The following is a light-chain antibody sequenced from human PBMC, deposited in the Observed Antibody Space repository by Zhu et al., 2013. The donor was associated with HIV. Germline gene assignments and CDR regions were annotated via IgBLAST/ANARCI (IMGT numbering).Light chain of an antibody. V-gene: IGKV1-9*01. Sequence: DIQLTQSPSFLSASVGDSVTITCRASQGISNYLVWYQQKPGQAPKLLIYGASTLQSGVPPRFSGSGSGTEFTLTITNLQPEDFATYYCQQVNYYVTFGGGTKVDIK. J-gene: IGKJ4*01. CDR1: QGISNY. CDR3: QQVNYYVT. CDR2: GAS.